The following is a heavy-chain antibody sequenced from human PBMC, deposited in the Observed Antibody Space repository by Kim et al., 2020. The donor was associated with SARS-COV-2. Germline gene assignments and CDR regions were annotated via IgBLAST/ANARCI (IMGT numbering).Heavy chain of an antibody. D-gene: IGHD1-1*01. CDR2: IKKDGSSK. Sequence: GGSLRLSCAASGFTFSDFWMSWVRQAPGKGLEWVANIKKDGSSKYFVDSVKGRFTIYRDNAKNSLNLQMTSLRAEDTAVYNCARESWSFDNWGQGARV. J-gene: IGHJ4*02. CDR3: ARESWSFDN. CDR1: GFTFSDFW. V-gene: IGHV3-7*01.